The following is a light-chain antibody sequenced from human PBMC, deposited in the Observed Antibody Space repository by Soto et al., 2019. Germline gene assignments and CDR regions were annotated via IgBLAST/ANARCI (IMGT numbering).Light chain of an antibody. CDR1: SSDVGGYNY. V-gene: IGLV2-8*01. Sequence: QSALTQPPSASGSLGQSVTISCTGTSSDVGGYNYVSWHQQHPGKAPKDMFYEVTKRPPGVPDRFSGSKSGNTASLTVSGLQAEDEADYYCSSFAGGGNPVLLGGGTKLTVL. CDR3: SSFAGGGNPVL. J-gene: IGLJ2*01. CDR2: EVT.